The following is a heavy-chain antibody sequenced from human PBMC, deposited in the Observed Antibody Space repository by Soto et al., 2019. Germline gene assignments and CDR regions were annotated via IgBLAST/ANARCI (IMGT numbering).Heavy chain of an antibody. Sequence: QVQLVESGGGVVQPGRSLRLSCAASGFTFSSYGMHWVRQAPGKGLEWVAVISYDGSNKYYADSVKGRFTISMDNSKNTLYLQMNSLRAEETAGYYCVRSGWELLVADYWGQGTLVTVSA. CDR3: VRSGWELLVADY. J-gene: IGHJ4*02. D-gene: IGHD1-26*01. V-gene: IGHV3-30*03. CDR1: GFTFSSYG. CDR2: ISYDGSNK.